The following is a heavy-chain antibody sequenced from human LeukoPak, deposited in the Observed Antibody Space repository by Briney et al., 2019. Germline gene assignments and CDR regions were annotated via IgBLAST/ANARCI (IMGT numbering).Heavy chain of an antibody. J-gene: IGHJ4*02. CDR3: ARSNWPYYFDY. Sequence: GGSLRLSCAASGFTFSDYYMSWIRQAPGKGLEWVSYISSSGSTIYYADSVKGRFTISRDNAKNTLYLQVNSLRAEDTAVYYCARSNWPYYFDYWGQGALVTVSS. CDR1: GFTFSDYY. V-gene: IGHV3-11*04. D-gene: IGHD1-1*01. CDR2: ISSSGSTI.